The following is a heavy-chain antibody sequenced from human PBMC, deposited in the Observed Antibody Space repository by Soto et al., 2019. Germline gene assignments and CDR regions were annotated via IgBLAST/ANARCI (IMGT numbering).Heavy chain of an antibody. V-gene: IGHV1-3*01. CDR1: GFTLTRYA. CDR3: ARKELVPSLPFAL. D-gene: IGHD2-15*01. Sequence: QVHLVQSGAEAEKPGASVKVSCKASGFTLTRYALHWVRQAPGHRREYMGWINAGNGDTGHAQKFQDRVTMPRNIAARTVYVELSSLTSEDTAVYYGARKELVPSLPFALLGQATVVVVSS. CDR2: INAGNGDT. J-gene: IGHJ3*01.